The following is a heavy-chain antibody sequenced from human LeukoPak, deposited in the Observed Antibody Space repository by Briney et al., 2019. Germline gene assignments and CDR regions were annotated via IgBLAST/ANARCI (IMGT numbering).Heavy chain of an antibody. CDR1: GFTFGDYA. J-gene: IGHJ4*02. V-gene: IGHV3-49*03. D-gene: IGHD3-16*02. Sequence: GGSPRLSRTVSGFTFGDYAMGWFRQAPGKGLEWVGFIRSKSYGGATEYAASLKGGFTISRDDSKSIAYLQMNSLKTEDTAVYYCTRGVINFYYFDYWGQGTLVTVSS. CDR2: IRSKSYGGAT. CDR3: TRGVINFYYFDY.